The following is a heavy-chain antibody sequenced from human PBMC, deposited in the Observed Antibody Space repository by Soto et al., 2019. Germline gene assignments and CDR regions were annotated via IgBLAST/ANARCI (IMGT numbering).Heavy chain of an antibody. V-gene: IGHV4-30-4*01. CDR3: ARGPSGDKVDS. CDR2: IYDGGRT. D-gene: IGHD7-27*01. Sequence: QVQLQESGPGLVKPSQTLSLTCTVSGGSISTVDYWWSWIRQSPDMGLEWIGHIYDGGRTYNNPSLESRVTMSVDTSKSQLSLPLSSVSAADTAVYYCARGPSGDKVDSWGQGTLVTVS. J-gene: IGHJ4*02. CDR1: GGSISTVDYW.